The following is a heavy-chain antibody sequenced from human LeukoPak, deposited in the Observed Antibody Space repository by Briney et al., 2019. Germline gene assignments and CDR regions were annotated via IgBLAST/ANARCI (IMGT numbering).Heavy chain of an antibody. D-gene: IGHD2-2*01. CDR2: ISPGGTT. CDR1: GGSISSGGYY. Sequence: PSETPSLTCTVSGGSISSGGYYWTWIRRPPGKALEWIGYISPGGTTYYTPSLESRVTISVDKSKTQFSLQLSAVTAADAAVYYCARVVGYCSSTSCYYNWFDPWGQGTLVTVSS. J-gene: IGHJ5*02. V-gene: IGHV4-30-2*01. CDR3: ARVVGYCSSTSCYYNWFDP.